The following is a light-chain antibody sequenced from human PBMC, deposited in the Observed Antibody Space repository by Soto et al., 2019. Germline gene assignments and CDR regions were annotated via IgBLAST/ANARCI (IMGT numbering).Light chain of an antibody. J-gene: IGLJ3*02. CDR3: QSFVSSLSGGV. CDR2: GHS. CDR1: SSNIGAGYD. V-gene: IGLV1-40*01. Sequence: QSVLTQPPSVSGAPGQRVTISCTGSSSNIGAGYDVHWYPQLPGTAPKHLINGHSNRPSGVPDRFSGPKSGTSASLAITRLRADDAAVYYCQSFVSSLSGGVFGGGTKLTVL.